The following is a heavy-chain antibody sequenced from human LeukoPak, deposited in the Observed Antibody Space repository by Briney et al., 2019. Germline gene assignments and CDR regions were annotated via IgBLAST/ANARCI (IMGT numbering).Heavy chain of an antibody. Sequence: ASVSVSCKASGGPFSSYPISWVRQAPGQGLEWMGRIVPILDVANYAQKFKDRVTLTADKSTTTAYVELSSLTSEDTAVYFCAREFREVNWNDGTHFDYWGQGTLVTVSS. J-gene: IGHJ4*02. D-gene: IGHD1-1*01. CDR2: IVPILDVA. CDR3: AREFREVNWNDGTHFDY. V-gene: IGHV1-69*04. CDR1: GGPFSSYP.